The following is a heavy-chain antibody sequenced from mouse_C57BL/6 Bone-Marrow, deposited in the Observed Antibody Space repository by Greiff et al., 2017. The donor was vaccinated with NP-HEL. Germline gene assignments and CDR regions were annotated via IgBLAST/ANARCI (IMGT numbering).Heavy chain of an antibody. CDR2: INPSNGGT. D-gene: IGHD1-1*01. CDR3: ARGYGSSFWDLDV. Sequence: QVQLQQSGTELVKPGASVKLSCKASGYTFTSYWMHWVKQRPGQGLEWIGNINPSNGGTNYNEKFKSKATLTVDKSSSTAYMQLSSLRSEDSAVYDCARGYGSSFWDLDVWGKGTTVTVSS. J-gene: IGHJ1*03. CDR1: GYTFTSYW. V-gene: IGHV1-53*01.